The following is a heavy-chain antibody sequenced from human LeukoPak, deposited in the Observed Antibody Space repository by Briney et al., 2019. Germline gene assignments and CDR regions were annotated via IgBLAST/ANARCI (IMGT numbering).Heavy chain of an antibody. Sequence: PGGSLRLSCAASGFTFSTYTMNWVRQAPGKGLEWVSSISSSSSHIYYADSVKGRFTISRDNAKNSLFLQMNSLRAEDTAVYYCARDRDYYYDSSGYPYDVFDIWGQGTMVTVSS. J-gene: IGHJ3*02. D-gene: IGHD3-22*01. V-gene: IGHV3-21*01. CDR2: ISSSSSHI. CDR1: GFTFSTYT. CDR3: ARDRDYYYDSSGYPYDVFDI.